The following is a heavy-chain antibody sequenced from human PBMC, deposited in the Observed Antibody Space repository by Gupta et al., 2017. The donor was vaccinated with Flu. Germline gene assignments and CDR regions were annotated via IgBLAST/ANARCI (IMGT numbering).Heavy chain of an antibody. J-gene: IGHJ4*02. Sequence: QVQLVQSGAEVKKPGASVKVSCKASGYTFTSYDITWVRQATGQGLEWMGWMNPNSGNTGYAQKFQGRVTMTRNTSISTAYMELSSLRSEDTAVYYCARGPLPILRLGELSSPRFDYWGQGTLVTVSS. CDR2: MNPNSGNT. D-gene: IGHD3-16*02. V-gene: IGHV1-8*01. CDR3: ARGPLPILRLGELSSPRFDY. CDR1: GYTFTSYD.